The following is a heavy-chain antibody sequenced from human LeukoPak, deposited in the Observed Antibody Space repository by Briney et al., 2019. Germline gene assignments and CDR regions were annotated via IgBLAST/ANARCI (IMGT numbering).Heavy chain of an antibody. CDR2: ILYDGSNE. J-gene: IGHJ4*02. V-gene: IGHV3-30*03. Sequence: GGSLRLSCAASGFTFSSHGMHWVRQAPGMGLEWVALILYDGSNEYYADSVQGRFTISRDSSRNTLYLQMNSLRAEDTAVYYCARDFSGSYYVDYWGQGTLVTVSS. D-gene: IGHD1-26*01. CDR3: ARDFSGSYYVDY. CDR1: GFTFSSHG.